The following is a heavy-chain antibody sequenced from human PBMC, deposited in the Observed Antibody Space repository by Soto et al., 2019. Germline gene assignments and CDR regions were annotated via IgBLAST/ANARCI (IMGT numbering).Heavy chain of an antibody. CDR1: DDSINSDKYY. Sequence: QLQLQESGPGLVKPSETLSLTCSVSDDSINSDKYYWGWIRQPPGKGLEWIGSIYYRGNAYYNPSLQTRVTISLDKSRSQFFLKLNSVTAADSAVYFCARLEALATNSYYFDFWGPGALVTVSS. CDR3: ARLEALATNSYYFDF. D-gene: IGHD1-1*01. CDR2: IYYRGNA. V-gene: IGHV4-39*01. J-gene: IGHJ4*02.